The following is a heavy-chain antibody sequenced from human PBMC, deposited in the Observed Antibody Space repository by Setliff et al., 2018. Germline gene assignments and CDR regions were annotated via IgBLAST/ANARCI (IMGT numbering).Heavy chain of an antibody. D-gene: IGHD3-3*01. Sequence: PSETLSLTCTVSGGSISSGNYYWSWIRQPAGKGLEWIGHFHTGGSTNYNRSLRSRVSISVDTSKNQFSLKLSSVTAADTATYYCARAGPTVTFFRVLVISWWDPWGQGSLVTVSS. CDR3: ARAGPTVTFFRVLVISWWDP. CDR1: GGSISSGNYY. CDR2: FHTGGST. V-gene: IGHV4-61*09. J-gene: IGHJ5*02.